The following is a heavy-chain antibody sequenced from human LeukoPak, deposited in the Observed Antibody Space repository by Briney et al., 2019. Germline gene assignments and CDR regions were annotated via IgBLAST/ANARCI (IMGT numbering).Heavy chain of an antibody. CDR1: GFTFSSYA. Sequence: GVLRLSCAASGFTFSSYAMSWVRQAPGKGLEWVSAISGSGGSTYYADSVKGRFTISRDNSKNTLYLQMNSLRAEDTAVYYCAKDRSSSGWYYDAFDIWGQGTMVAVSS. CDR3: AKDRSSSGWYYDAFDI. J-gene: IGHJ3*02. CDR2: ISGSGGST. V-gene: IGHV3-23*01. D-gene: IGHD6-19*01.